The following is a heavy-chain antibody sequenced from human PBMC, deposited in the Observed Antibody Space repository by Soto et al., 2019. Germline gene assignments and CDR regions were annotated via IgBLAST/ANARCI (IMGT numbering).Heavy chain of an antibody. CDR3: TTGIYYDILTGYHNVAW. V-gene: IGHV3-15*01. D-gene: IGHD3-9*01. Sequence: KPGGSLRLSCVASGFNLSHPWMTWVRQAAGKGQEWVGRIKSTTDGGTADYASPVKGRATISRDDAKNTVYLQMNSLKTEDTAVYYCTTGIYYDILTGYHNVAWWGQGT. CDR2: IKSTTDGGTA. J-gene: IGHJ4*02. CDR1: GFNLSHPW.